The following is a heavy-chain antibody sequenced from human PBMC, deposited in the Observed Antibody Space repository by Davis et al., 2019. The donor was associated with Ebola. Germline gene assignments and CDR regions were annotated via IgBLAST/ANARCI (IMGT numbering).Heavy chain of an antibody. CDR3: ARQIRSSGYFDY. V-gene: IGHV5-10-1*01. CDR1: GYSFTSYW. Sequence: GGSLRLSCKGSGYSFTSYWISWVRQMPGKGLEWMGRIDPSDSYTNYSPSFQGHVTISADKSISTAYLQWSSLKASDTAMYYCARQIRSSGYFDYWGQGTLVIVSS. D-gene: IGHD6-19*01. CDR2: IDPSDSYT. J-gene: IGHJ4*02.